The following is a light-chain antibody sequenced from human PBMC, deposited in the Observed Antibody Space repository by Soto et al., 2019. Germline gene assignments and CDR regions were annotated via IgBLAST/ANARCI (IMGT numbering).Light chain of an antibody. CDR2: GAS. CDR1: QSINAH. V-gene: IGKV3-15*01. CDR3: QQYNTWLWT. J-gene: IGKJ1*01. Sequence: EVVMTQSPATLSVSPGERVTLSCRASQSINAHLAWYQQKPGQAPRLLIHGASTRATGIPARFSGSGFGTEFILTISSLPSEDFAVYYCQQYNTWLWTFGQGTNVEIQ.